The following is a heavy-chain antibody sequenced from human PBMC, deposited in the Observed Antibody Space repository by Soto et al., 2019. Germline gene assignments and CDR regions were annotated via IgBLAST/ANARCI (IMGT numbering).Heavy chain of an antibody. V-gene: IGHV4-61*08. J-gene: IGHJ4*02. CDR1: GNSFRSGGYY. CDR3: ARDFDYFDS. CDR2: VYHTGRT. D-gene: IGHD3-3*01. Sequence: PSETLSLTCTVSGNSFRSGGYYWGWIRQPPGKGLEWIGYVYHTGRTSYNPSLKSRVSISMDTSKNRFSLNLDSVTAADTAVYFCARDFDYFDSWGQGTRVTVSS.